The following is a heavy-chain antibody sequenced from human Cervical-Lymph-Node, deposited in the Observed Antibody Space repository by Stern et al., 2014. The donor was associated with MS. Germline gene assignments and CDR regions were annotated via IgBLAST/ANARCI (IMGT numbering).Heavy chain of an antibody. V-gene: IGHV5-51*01. Sequence: VQLVQSGAEVRKPGESLKISCQVSGYSFANFWIGWVRQLPGKGPEWMGIIFPGDSDTRYSPSFEGQVTISADKSTSTAYLQWNSLKAADTAMYYCARHRGGDYANYWGQGTLVTVSS. D-gene: IGHD4-17*01. CDR2: IFPGDSDT. CDR1: GYSFANFW. J-gene: IGHJ4*02. CDR3: ARHRGGDYANY.